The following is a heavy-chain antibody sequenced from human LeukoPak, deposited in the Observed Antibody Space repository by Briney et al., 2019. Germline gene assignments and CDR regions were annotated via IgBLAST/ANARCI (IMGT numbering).Heavy chain of an antibody. CDR1: GFTFSSYS. CDR2: ISSSKNSYI. Sequence: GGSLRLSCAASGFTFSSYSMNWVRQAPGKGLEWVSCISSSKNSYIYYAESVKGRFTILRDNAKNSLYLQMNSLRVEDTAVYYCARDLSGSYLFDHWGQGTLVTVSS. CDR3: ARDLSGSYLFDH. D-gene: IGHD1-26*01. J-gene: IGHJ4*02. V-gene: IGHV3-21*01.